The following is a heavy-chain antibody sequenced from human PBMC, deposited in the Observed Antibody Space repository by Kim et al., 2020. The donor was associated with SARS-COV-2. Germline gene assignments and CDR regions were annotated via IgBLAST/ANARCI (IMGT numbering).Heavy chain of an antibody. CDR2: IYYTGST. J-gene: IGHJ5*02. Sequence: SETLSLTCAVSGDSISSSSYYWGWIRQPPGKGLEWIGNIYYTGSTSYSPSLKRRVTISVDTSKNQFSLKVKTVTAADTAVYYCARGGCSGGCGFNWFDP. V-gene: IGHV4-39*07. D-gene: IGHD3-16*01. CDR3: ARGGCSGGCGFNWFDP. CDR1: GDSISSSSYY.